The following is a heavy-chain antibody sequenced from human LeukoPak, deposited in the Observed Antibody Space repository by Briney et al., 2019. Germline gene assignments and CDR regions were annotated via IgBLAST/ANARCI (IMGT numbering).Heavy chain of an antibody. V-gene: IGHV1-18*01. CDR2: ISAYNGNT. J-gene: IGHJ6*02. CDR3: ARLRTTVTDYYYYGMDV. D-gene: IGHD4-11*01. CDR1: GYAFSNYA. Sequence: ASVKVSCKASGYAFSNYAMNWVRQAPGQGLEWMGWISAYNGNTNYAQKLQGRVTMTTDTSTSTAYMELRSLRSDDTAVYYCARLRTTVTDYYYYGMDVWGQGTTVTVSS.